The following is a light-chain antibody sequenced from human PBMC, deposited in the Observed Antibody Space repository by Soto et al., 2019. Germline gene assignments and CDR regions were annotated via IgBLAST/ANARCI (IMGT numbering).Light chain of an antibody. Sequence: EVVMTQSPATLSVSPGERVTLSCRASESVHRNLAWYQQKPGQGPSLLIYYASTRATGVPDRFTASGSGTEFTLTICSLQSEDCGVYHCQHYSNWPPTFGPGTKVEIK. V-gene: IGKV3-15*01. J-gene: IGKJ3*01. CDR2: YAS. CDR1: ESVHRN. CDR3: QHYSNWPPT.